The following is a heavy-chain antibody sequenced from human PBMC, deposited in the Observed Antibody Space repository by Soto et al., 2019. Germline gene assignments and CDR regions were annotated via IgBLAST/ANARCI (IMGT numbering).Heavy chain of an antibody. CDR1: GGSISSSNW. J-gene: IGHJ6*02. CDR3: ARCAYGSFTFGLDV. CDR2: SHYSGIT. V-gene: IGHV4-4*02. D-gene: IGHD3-10*01. Sequence: QVQLQESGPGLVKPSGTLSLTCAVSGGSISSSNWWTWVRQSPGKGLEWIGESHYSGITNYNPSLKGRVTISLDMPKTQFSLRLTSVTAADTALYYCARCAYGSFTFGLDVWGQGTTVAVSS.